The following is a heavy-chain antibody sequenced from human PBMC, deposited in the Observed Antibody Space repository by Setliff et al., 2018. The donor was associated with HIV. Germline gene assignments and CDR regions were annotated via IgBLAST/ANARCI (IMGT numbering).Heavy chain of an antibody. J-gene: IGHJ4*02. CDR1: GFTFTTYI. V-gene: IGHV3-21*06. CDR2: ISSSGDYI. D-gene: IGHD3-3*01. Sequence: GGSLRLSCAASGFTFTTYIMHWVRQAPGKGLEWVSSISSSGDYIYTADSVKGRFIISRDNAKNSVYLQMNSLRGEDTAMYYCARDLPLPVEMSASADYWCQGTLVTVSS. CDR3: ARDLPLPVEMSASADY.